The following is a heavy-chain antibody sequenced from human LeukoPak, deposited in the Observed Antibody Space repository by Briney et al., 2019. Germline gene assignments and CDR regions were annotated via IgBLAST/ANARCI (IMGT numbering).Heavy chain of an antibody. CDR3: ARGEAYDFWSGPDY. V-gene: IGHV1-2*02. CDR2: INPNSGGT. Sequence: ASVKVSCKASGYTFTGYYMHWVRQAPGQGLEWMGWINPNSGGTNYAQKFQGRVTMTRDTSISTAYMELSRLRSDDTAVYYCARGEAYDFWSGPDYWGQGTLVTVSS. J-gene: IGHJ4*02. D-gene: IGHD3-3*01. CDR1: GYTFTGYY.